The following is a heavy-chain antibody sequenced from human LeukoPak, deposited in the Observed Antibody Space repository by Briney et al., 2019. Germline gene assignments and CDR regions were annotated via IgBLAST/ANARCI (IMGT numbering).Heavy chain of an antibody. CDR3: VGGYGSAPYNWFDP. J-gene: IGHJ5*02. CDR2: IYYSGST. Sequence: SQTLSLTCTVSGDSVSSGNYYWSWIRQPPGTGLEWIGYIYYSGSTNYNPSLKSRVTISVDTSKNQFSLKLSSVTAADTAVYYCVGGYGSAPYNWFDPWGQGTLVTASS. V-gene: IGHV4-61*01. CDR1: GDSVSSGNYY. D-gene: IGHD3-10*01.